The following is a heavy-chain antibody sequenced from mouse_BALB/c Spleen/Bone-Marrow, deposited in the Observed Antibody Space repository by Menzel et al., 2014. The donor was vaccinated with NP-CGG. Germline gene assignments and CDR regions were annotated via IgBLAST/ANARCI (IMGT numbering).Heavy chain of an antibody. Sequence: DVMLVESGGGLMQPGGSRKLSCAASGFTFSSFGMHWVRQAPEKGLEWVAYISSGSSTIYYADTVKGRFTISRDNPKNTLFLQMTSLRSEDTAMYYCTRKGALITHYYAMDYWGQGTSVTVSS. CDR1: GFTFSSFG. J-gene: IGHJ4*01. CDR3: TRKGALITHYYAMDY. CDR2: ISSGSSTI. V-gene: IGHV5-17*02. D-gene: IGHD2-4*01.